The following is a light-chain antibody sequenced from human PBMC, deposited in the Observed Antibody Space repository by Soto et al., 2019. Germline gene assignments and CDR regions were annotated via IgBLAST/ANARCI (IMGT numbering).Light chain of an antibody. CDR2: DAS. CDR3: QQYGSTPLT. J-gene: IGKJ4*01. Sequence: EIVLTQSPGTLSWSPGERATLSCRASQSVGNNNLAWYQQKPGQAPRFLIYDASSRATGIPDRFSGSGSGTDFTLTISRLEPEDFAVYYCQQYGSTPLTFGGGTKVEIK. V-gene: IGKV3-20*01. CDR1: QSVGNNN.